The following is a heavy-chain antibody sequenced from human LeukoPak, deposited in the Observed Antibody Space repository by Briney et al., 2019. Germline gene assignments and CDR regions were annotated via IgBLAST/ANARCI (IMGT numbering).Heavy chain of an antibody. CDR2: ISAYNGNT. CDR3: ARRGSSRSTVTNAFDI. J-gene: IGHJ3*02. D-gene: IGHD4-17*01. CDR1: GYTFTSYG. V-gene: IGHV1-18*01. Sequence: GASVKVSCKASGYTFTSYGISWVRQAPGQGLEWMGWISAYNGNTNYAQKLQGRVTMTTDTSTSTAYMELRSLRSDDTAVYYCARRGSSRSTVTNAFDIWGQGTMVTVSS.